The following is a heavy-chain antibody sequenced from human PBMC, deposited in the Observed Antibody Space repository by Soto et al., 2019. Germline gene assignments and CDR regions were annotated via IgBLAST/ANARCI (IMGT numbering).Heavy chain of an antibody. CDR1: GGTFSSYA. CDR3: AKDATRTSGWYYFDY. V-gene: IGHV1-69*06. Sequence: GASVKVSCKASGGTFSSYAISWVRQAPGQGLEWMGGIIPIFGTANYAQKFQGRVTITADKSTSRAYMELSSLRSEDTAVYYCAKDATRTSGWYYFDYWGQGTLVTVSS. D-gene: IGHD6-19*01. J-gene: IGHJ4*02. CDR2: IIPIFGTA.